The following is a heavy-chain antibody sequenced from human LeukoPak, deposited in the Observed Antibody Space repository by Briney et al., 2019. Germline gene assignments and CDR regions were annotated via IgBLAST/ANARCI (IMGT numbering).Heavy chain of an antibody. J-gene: IGHJ6*02. V-gene: IGHV4-39*07. D-gene: IGHD6-13*01. CDR1: GGSVISGSSY. CDR2: IYYSGST. CDR3: ARAHSIASYYYGVDV. Sequence: SETLSLTCTVSGGSVISGSSYWGWVRQPPGKGLEWIGNIYYSGSTYYNPSLQSRVTISVDTSQNQFSLTLSSVTAADTAVYYCARAHSIASYYYGVDVWGQWTTVTVSS.